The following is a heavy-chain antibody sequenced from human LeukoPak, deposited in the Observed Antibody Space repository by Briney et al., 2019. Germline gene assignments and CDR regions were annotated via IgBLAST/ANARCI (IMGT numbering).Heavy chain of an antibody. V-gene: IGHV3-23*01. CDR3: AKGGPTGSNYFDF. D-gene: IGHD1-26*01. CDR2: ISGSGYYS. CDR1: EFTFDNYA. Sequence: PGGSLRLSCVASEFTFDNYAMSWVRQAPGKGLEWVSVISGSGYYSYYADSVKGRFTVSRDNSKTTLYLQMNSLRADDTAVYYCAKGGPTGSNYFDFWGQGTLVTVSS. J-gene: IGHJ4*02.